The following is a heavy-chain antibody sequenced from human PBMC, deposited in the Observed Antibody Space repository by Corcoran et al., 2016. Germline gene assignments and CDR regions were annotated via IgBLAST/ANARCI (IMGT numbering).Heavy chain of an antibody. CDR3: AGGRFLEWLFGFDP. V-gene: IGHV1-8*01. D-gene: IGHD3-3*01. J-gene: IGHJ5*02. Sequence: QVQLVQSGAEVKKPGASVKVSCKASGYTFTSYDINWVRQATGQGLEWMGWMNPNSGNTGYAQKFQGRVTMTRNTSISTAYTELSSLGSEDTAVCYWAGGRFLEWLFGFDPWGQGTLVTVSS. CDR1: GYTFTSYD. CDR2: MNPNSGNT.